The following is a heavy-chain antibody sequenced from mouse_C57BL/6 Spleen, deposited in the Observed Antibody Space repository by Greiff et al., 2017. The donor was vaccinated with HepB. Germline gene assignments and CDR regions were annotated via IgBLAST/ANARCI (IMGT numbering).Heavy chain of an antibody. J-gene: IGHJ2*01. CDR3: ARDGSSPFDY. D-gene: IGHD1-1*01. Sequence: LEESGPELVKPGASVKISCKASGYAFSSSWMNWVKQRPGKGLEWIGRIYPGDGDTNYNGTFKGKATLTADKSSSTAYMQLSSLTSEDSAVYFCARDGSSPFDYWGQGTTLTVSS. CDR2: IYPGDGDT. CDR1: GYAFSSSW. V-gene: IGHV1-82*01.